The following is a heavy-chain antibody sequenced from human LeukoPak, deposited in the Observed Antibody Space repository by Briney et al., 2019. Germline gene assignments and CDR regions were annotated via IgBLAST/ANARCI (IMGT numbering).Heavy chain of an antibody. V-gene: IGHV3-21*01. CDR1: GFTFSSYR. J-gene: IGHJ6*02. D-gene: IGHD3-10*01. CDR3: ARDLGLWFGDPPGYYYYGMDV. Sequence: GGSLRLSCAASGFTFSSYRMNWVRPARGKGLEWVSSISSSSSQIYYAASVTGRFTISRDNAKNSLYLQMNSLRAEDTAVYYCARDLGLWFGDPPGYYYYGMDVWGQGTTVTVSS. CDR2: ISSSSSQI.